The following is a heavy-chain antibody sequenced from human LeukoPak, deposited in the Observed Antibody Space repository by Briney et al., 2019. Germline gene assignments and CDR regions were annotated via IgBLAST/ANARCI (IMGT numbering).Heavy chain of an antibody. V-gene: IGHV1-69*10. CDR2: INPTGGST. J-gene: IGHJ3*02. Sequence: GASVKVSCKASGYTFTSYGISWVRQAPGQGLEWMGLINPTGGSTGYAQKFQGRVTITADKSTSTAYMELSSLRSEDTAVYYCARDPGFTMIVVVGQSDAFDIWGQGTMVTVSS. CDR1: GYTFTSYG. CDR3: ARDPGFTMIVVVGQSDAFDI. D-gene: IGHD3-22*01.